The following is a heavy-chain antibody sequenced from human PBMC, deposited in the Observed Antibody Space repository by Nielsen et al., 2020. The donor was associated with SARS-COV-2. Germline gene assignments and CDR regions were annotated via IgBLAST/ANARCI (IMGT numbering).Heavy chain of an antibody. Sequence: ASVKVSCKASGYSFTSYEINWVRQATRQGLEWMGWLNLNSGNTGYAQKFQGRVTMTRSTSTSTAYMGLHSLGSEDTAVYYCASCKGDGKYFGCEGFDYWDQGTLVTVSS. V-gene: IGHV1-8*02. CDR1: GYSFTSYE. CDR2: LNLNSGNT. CDR3: ASCKGDGKYFGCEGFDY. D-gene: IGHD3-9*01. J-gene: IGHJ4*02.